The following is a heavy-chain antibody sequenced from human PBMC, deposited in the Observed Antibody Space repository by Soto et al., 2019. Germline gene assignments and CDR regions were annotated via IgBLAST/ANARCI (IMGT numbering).Heavy chain of an antibody. CDR2: VKDGGST. V-gene: IGHV4-34*01. CDR3: ARGQEGIVATH. Sequence: QVQLQQWGAGLLKPSETLSLTCTVNGGSLTGYYWSWIRQPPGKGLEWIGEVKDGGSTNYSPSLRGRVSISAETSKNHFSLRLNSVTAADTGVDFCARGQEGIVATHWDQGALVTVSS. CDR1: GGSLTGYY. J-gene: IGHJ4*02. D-gene: IGHD5-12*01.